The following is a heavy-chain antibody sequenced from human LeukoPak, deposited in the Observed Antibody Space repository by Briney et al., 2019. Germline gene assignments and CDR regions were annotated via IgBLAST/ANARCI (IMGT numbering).Heavy chain of an antibody. CDR2: IYYSGST. CDR1: GGSISSYY. J-gene: IGHJ4*02. Sequence: SETLSLTCTVSGGSISSYYWSWIRQPPGKGLEWIGYIYYSGSTNYNPSLKSRVTISVDTSKNQFSLKLSSVTAADTAVYYCARLVGKGTIAAAGTRGYWGQGTLVTVSS. CDR3: ARLVGKGTIAAAGTRGY. V-gene: IGHV4-59*08. D-gene: IGHD6-13*01.